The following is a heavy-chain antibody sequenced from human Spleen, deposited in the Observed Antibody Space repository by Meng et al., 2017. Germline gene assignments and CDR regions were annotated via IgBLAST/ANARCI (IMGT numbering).Heavy chain of an antibody. D-gene: IGHD5-24*01. J-gene: IGHJ4*02. Sequence: QVQLVQSGAEVKKPGASMKVSCKSSGYIFTDYYFHWVRQAPGQGLEWMGWINPDSGETRYAQKFQGRVTVTSDTSISTAYMELRSLRSDDTAVYFCARDRVGDGYTKIDYWGQGALVTVSS. CDR1: GYIFTDYY. V-gene: IGHV1-2*02. CDR3: ARDRVGDGYTKIDY. CDR2: INPDSGET.